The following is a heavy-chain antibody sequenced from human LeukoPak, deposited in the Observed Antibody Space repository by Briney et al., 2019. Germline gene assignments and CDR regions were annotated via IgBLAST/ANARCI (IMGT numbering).Heavy chain of an antibody. CDR2: IDTDGSTT. J-gene: IGHJ4*02. D-gene: IGHD1-26*01. Sequence: GGSLRLSCAASGFSFSNDWMHWFPQAQGKGLVWVSRIDTDGSTTTYADSVKGRFTISRDNAKNTLYLQMNSLRVEDTAVYYCARGRGGSYHYWGQGTLVTVSS. CDR3: ARGRGGSYHY. CDR1: GFSFSNDW. V-gene: IGHV3-74*01.